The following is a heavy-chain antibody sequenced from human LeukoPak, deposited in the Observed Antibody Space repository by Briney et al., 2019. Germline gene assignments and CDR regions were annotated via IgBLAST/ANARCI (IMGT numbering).Heavy chain of an antibody. CDR3: AAAFDTAMSYFDY. V-gene: IGHV1-2*02. D-gene: IGHD5-18*01. Sequence: GASVKVSCKASGYTLTAFYMHWVRQAPGQGLEWMGWINPNSGGTNYAQKFQGRVTMTRDTSISTAYMELSRLRSDDTAVYYCAAAFDTAMSYFDYWGQGTLVTVSS. J-gene: IGHJ4*02. CDR2: INPNSGGT. CDR1: GYTLTAFY.